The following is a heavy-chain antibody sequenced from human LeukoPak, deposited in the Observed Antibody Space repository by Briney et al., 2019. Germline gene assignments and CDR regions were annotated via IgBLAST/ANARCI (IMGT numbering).Heavy chain of an antibody. CDR1: GFTFSGSD. Sequence: QPGGSLKLSCAASGFTFSGSDMHWVRQASGRGLEWVGRIGIRAKNYATAYAAALKGRFSISRADSKNMAYLQMNSLRTDDTAVYYCTTYTRGHYWGQGTLVTVSS. V-gene: IGHV3-73*01. J-gene: IGHJ4*02. CDR3: TTYTRGHY. CDR2: IGIRAKNYAT. D-gene: IGHD1-14*01.